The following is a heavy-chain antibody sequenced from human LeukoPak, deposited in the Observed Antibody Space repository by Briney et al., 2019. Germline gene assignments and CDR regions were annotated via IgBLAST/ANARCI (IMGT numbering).Heavy chain of an antibody. CDR3: AAPGYYDSSGYSI. CDR2: IIPIFGTA. V-gene: IGHV1-69*05. D-gene: IGHD3-22*01. Sequence: SVKVSCKASGGTFISYAISWVRQAPGQGLEWMGGIIPIFGTANYAQKFQGRVTITTDESTSTAYMELSSLRSEDTAVYYCAAPGYYDSSGYSIWGQGTLVTVSS. J-gene: IGHJ4*02. CDR1: GGTFISYA.